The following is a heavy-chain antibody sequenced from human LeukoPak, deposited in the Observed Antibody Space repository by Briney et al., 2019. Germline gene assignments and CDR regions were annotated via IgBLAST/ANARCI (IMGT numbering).Heavy chain of an antibody. Sequence: SQTLSLTCTVSGGSISSGSYYWSWIRQPAGKGLEWIGRIYTSGSTNYNPSLKSRVTISVGTSKNQFSLKLSSVTAADTAVYYCARAGYCSSTSCYTGGYYFDYWGQGTLVTVSS. CDR2: IYTSGST. V-gene: IGHV4-61*02. J-gene: IGHJ4*02. D-gene: IGHD2-2*02. CDR3: ARAGYCSSTSCYTGGYYFDY. CDR1: GGSISSGSYY.